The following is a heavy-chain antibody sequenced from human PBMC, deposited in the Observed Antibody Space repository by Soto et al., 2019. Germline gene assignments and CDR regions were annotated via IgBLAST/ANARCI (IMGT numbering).Heavy chain of an antibody. CDR1: GGSFSGYY. D-gene: IGHD3-10*01. J-gene: IGHJ6*03. CDR3: ARARNGSGRRARHYSYYYMDV. Sequence: QVQLQQWGAGLLKPSETLSLTCAVYGGSFSGYYWSWIRQPPGKGLEWIGEINHSGSTTYNPSLSRPVTTSVGTPTNQFTQKLGSVTAAETDVYYCARARNGSGRRARHYSYYYMDVWGKGTTVAFSS. V-gene: IGHV4-34*01. CDR2: INHSGST.